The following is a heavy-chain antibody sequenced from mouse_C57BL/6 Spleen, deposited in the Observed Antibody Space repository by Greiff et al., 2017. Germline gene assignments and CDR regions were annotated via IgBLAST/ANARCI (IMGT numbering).Heavy chain of an antibody. V-gene: IGHV1-50*01. CDR2: IDPSDSYT. Sequence: QVQLKQPGAELVKPGASVKLSCKASGYTFTSYWMQWVKQRPGQGLEWIGEIDPSDSYTNYNQKFKGKATLTVDTSSSTAYMQLSSLTSEDSAVYYCARSRGFDYWGQGTTLTVSS. CDR3: ARSRGFDY. CDR1: GYTFTSYW. J-gene: IGHJ2*01.